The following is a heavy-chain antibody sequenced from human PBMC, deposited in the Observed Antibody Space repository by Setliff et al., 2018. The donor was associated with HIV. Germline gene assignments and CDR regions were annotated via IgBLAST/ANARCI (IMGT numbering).Heavy chain of an antibody. CDR2: INPSGGST. CDR1: GYTFTSYY. CDR3: ARVRPRGVRGAKSDRDAFDI. J-gene: IGHJ3*02. D-gene: IGHD3-10*01. Sequence: ASVKVSCKASGYTFTSYYMHWVRQAPGQGLEWMGIINPSGGSTSYAQKFQGRVTMTRDTSISTAYMELSRLRSDDTAVYYCARVRPRGVRGAKSDRDAFDIWGQGTMVTVSS. V-gene: IGHV1-46*01.